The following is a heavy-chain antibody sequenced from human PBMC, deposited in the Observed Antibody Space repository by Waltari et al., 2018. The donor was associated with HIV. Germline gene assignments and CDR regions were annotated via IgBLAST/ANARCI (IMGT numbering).Heavy chain of an antibody. Sequence: EVRLVQSAGGSAGPGRSLRPPWTGSGFICGNYGMSWVRQAAGKGMECVGLTKPNGGTTEYAASVKGRFSISRDDSKNIVYLEMNRLRPEDTGTYYCTRDTISDAALTIDHWGPGTLVTVSS. CDR2: TKPNGGTT. V-gene: IGHV3-49*04. CDR3: TRDTISDAALTIDH. D-gene: IGHD6-25*01. CDR1: GFICGNYG. J-gene: IGHJ4*02.